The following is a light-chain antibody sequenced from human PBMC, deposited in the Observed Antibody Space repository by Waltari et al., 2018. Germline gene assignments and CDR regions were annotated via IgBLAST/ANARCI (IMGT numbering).Light chain of an antibody. CDR2: AKN. Sequence: SSELTQDPAVSVALGQTVKITCQGDSLRSYYPSWYQQKPGQAPIIVIYAKNNRPSGIPDRFPGSRSGNTASLIITGAQAEDEADYYCNSRDSSGNHVVFGGGTKLTVL. V-gene: IGLV3-19*01. CDR1: SLRSYY. CDR3: NSRDSSGNHVV. J-gene: IGLJ3*02.